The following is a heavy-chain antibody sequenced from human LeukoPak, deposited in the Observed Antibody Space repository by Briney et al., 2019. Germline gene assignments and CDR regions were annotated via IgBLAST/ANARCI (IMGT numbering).Heavy chain of an antibody. Sequence: KPSETLSLTCAVYGGSFSGYYWSWMRQPPGKGLEWIGYIYYSGSTNYNPSLNSRVTISVDTSKNQFSLKLRSVTAADTAVYYCASLSLSGDGFDFWGQGTMVTVSS. CDR3: ASLSLSGDGFDF. V-gene: IGHV4-59*08. D-gene: IGHD2/OR15-2a*01. CDR1: GGSFSGYY. J-gene: IGHJ3*01. CDR2: IYYSGST.